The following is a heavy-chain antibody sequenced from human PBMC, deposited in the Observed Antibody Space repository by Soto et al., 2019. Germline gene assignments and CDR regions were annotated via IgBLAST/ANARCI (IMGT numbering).Heavy chain of an antibody. CDR1: GGSISSGHYY. D-gene: IGHD2-2*01. V-gene: IGHV4-31*03. CDR3: ARHHKYFHSFDY. J-gene: IGHJ4*02. CDR2: MDYSGST. Sequence: SETLSLTCTVSGGSISSGHYYWTWIRQHPGKGLEWVGYMDYSGSTYYNPSLKSRVTISVDTSKNQFSLKLTSVTAADTAVYYCARHHKYFHSFDYWGQGTLVTVSS.